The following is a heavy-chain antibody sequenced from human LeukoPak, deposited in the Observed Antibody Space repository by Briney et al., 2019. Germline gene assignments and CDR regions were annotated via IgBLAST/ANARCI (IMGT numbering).Heavy chain of an antibody. CDR1: GYTFSSYA. D-gene: IGHD3-22*01. Sequence: TGGSLRLSCTASGYTFSSYAVTWVRQAPGEGLEWVSAISGSGANTYYADSVKGRFAASRDNSKDTLYLQMRSLRAEDTAVYYCARGRSGYGPFDAFDIWGHGTWVTVSS. J-gene: IGHJ3*02. CDR2: ISGSGANT. CDR3: ARGRSGYGPFDAFDI. V-gene: IGHV3-23*01.